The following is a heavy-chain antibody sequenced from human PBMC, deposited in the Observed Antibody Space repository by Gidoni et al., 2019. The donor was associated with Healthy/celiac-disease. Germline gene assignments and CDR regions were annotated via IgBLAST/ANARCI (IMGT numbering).Heavy chain of an antibody. CDR2: ISGSGGST. V-gene: IGHV3-23*01. CDR1: GFTFSSYA. Sequence: EVQLLESGGGLVQPGGSLRLSCAASGFTFSSYAMSWVRQAPGKGLEWVSAISGSGGSTYYADSVKGRFTISRDNSKNTLYLQMNSLRAEDTAVYYCAKEPITIFGVVTRNYFDYWGQGTLVTVSS. J-gene: IGHJ4*02. D-gene: IGHD3-3*01. CDR3: AKEPITIFGVVTRNYFDY.